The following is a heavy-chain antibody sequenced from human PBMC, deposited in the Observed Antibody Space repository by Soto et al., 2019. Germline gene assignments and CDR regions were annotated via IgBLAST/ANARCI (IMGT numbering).Heavy chain of an antibody. J-gene: IGHJ4*02. CDR1: GITFSTYR. Sequence: EVQLVESGGGLVQPGGSLRLSCVVSGITFSTYRMHWVRQAPGKGLVWVSHIKSDGTVTHYTDSVRGRFIISRDNAKNTLLLQMNRLRAEDTAVYYCARENYDVWSGYYLDYWGQGTLVTVSS. D-gene: IGHD3-3*01. CDR3: ARENYDVWSGYYLDY. CDR2: IKSDGTVT. V-gene: IGHV3-74*01.